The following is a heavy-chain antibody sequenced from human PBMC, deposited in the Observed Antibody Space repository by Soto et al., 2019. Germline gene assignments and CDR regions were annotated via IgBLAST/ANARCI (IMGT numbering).Heavy chain of an antibody. Sequence: EVQLVESGGGLVQPGGSLRLSCEASGFTFSNAWMSWVRQAPGKGLEWVGRINTKTDGGTTDYAAPVKGRFTISRDDSKDTLYLQMNSLKTEDTAVYYCTTGMGDYWGQGTLVTVSS. CDR3: TTGMGDY. CDR1: GFTFSNAW. V-gene: IGHV3-15*01. D-gene: IGHD2-8*01. CDR2: INTKTDGGTT. J-gene: IGHJ4*02.